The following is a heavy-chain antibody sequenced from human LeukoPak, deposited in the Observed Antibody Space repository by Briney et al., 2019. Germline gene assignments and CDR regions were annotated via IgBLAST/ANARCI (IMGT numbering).Heavy chain of an antibody. D-gene: IGHD1-26*01. CDR3: ARGGGYYAIDY. CDR2: VYSDDTT. V-gene: IGHV3-53*01. Sequence: GGSLRLSCAASGFTVNSNYMNWVRQAPGKGLEWVSVVYSDDTTYYADSVKGRFTISRDNSKNTLYLQMNSLRAEDTAVYYCARGGGYYAIDYWGQGTLVTVSS. J-gene: IGHJ4*02. CDR1: GFTVNSNY.